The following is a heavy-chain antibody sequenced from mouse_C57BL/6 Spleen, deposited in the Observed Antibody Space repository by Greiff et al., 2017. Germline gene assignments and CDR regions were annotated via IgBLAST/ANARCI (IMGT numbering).Heavy chain of an antibody. V-gene: IGHV1-66*01. Sequence: QVQLQQSGPELVKPGASVKISCKASGYSFTSYYIHWVKQRPGQGLEWIGWIYPGSGNTKYNEKFKGKATLTADTSSSTAYMQLSSLAYEDSAVYYCARRSSADVYAMDYWGQGTSVTVSS. CDR1: GYSFTSYY. CDR2: IYPGSGNT. J-gene: IGHJ4*01. D-gene: IGHD6-1*01. CDR3: ARRSSADVYAMDY.